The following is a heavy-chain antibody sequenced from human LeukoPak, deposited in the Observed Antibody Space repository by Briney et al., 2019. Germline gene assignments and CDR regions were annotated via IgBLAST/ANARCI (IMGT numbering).Heavy chain of an antibody. V-gene: IGHV1-46*01. J-gene: IGHJ4*02. D-gene: IGHD4-17*01. CDR1: GYTFTSCY. Sequence: ASVKVSCKPSGYTFTSCYIHWVRQAPGQGLEWMGIINPSGGSTSYAQKFQGRVTMTRDTSTSTVYMYLSSLRSEDTAVYYCARDSLYGVVDYWGQGTLVTVSS. CDR3: ARDSLYGVVDY. CDR2: INPSGGST.